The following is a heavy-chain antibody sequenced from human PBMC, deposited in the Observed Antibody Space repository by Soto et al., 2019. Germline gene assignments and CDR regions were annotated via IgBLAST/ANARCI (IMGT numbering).Heavy chain of an antibody. D-gene: IGHD5-12*01. CDR1: GFTFSSYA. CDR3: ATSSRGYAYGMDV. CDR2: ISGSGGST. V-gene: IGHV3-23*01. J-gene: IGHJ6*02. Sequence: GGSLRLSCAASGFTFSSYAMSWVRQAPGKGLEWVSAISGSGGSTYYADSVKGRFTISRDNSKNTLYLQMNSLRAEDTAVYNCATSSRGYAYGMDVWGQGTTVTVSS.